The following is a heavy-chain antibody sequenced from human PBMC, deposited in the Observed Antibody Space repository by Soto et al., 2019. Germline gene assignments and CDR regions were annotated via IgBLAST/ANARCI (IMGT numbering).Heavy chain of an antibody. Sequence: GGSLRLSCAASGFTFNTYAMSWVRQAPGKGLEWVSTISSSGGSTYYADSAKGRFTISRDNSKNTLYLQMNSLRAEDTATYYCATGTTSLMVYAPFDYWGQGTLVTVSS. CDR1: GFTFNTYA. J-gene: IGHJ4*02. CDR3: ATGTTSLMVYAPFDY. D-gene: IGHD2-8*01. V-gene: IGHV3-23*01. CDR2: ISSSGGST.